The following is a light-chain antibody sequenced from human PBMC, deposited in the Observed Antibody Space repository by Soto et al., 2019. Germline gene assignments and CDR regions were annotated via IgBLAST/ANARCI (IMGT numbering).Light chain of an antibody. Sequence: IQMTQSPSTLSASVGDRVTITCRASQSISDLLAWYQQKPGEAPKLLIYKASSLESGVPSRFSGSGSWTQFSLTINSLQPDDFATYYCQQYDNYSPFGGGTKVEIK. CDR1: QSISDL. J-gene: IGKJ4*02. CDR3: QQYDNYSP. CDR2: KAS. V-gene: IGKV1-5*03.